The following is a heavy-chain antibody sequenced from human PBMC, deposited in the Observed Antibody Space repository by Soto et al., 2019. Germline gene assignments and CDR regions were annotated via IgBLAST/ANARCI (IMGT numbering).Heavy chain of an antibody. CDR1: GYTFTSYG. D-gene: IGHD2-15*01. V-gene: IGHV1-18*01. Sequence: GASVKVSCKAFGYTFTSYGISWARRTPGQGLEWMGWISTYNGNTNYALKFQGRVTMTKDTSTSTGYMEMRSLRSDDTAVYYCARIWDASSVGYCSGGTCHGLDVWGQGTTVTVSS. CDR2: ISTYNGNT. CDR3: ARIWDASSVGYCSGGTCHGLDV. J-gene: IGHJ6*02.